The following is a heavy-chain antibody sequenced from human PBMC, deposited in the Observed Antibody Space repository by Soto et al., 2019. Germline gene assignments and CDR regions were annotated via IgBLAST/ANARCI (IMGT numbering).Heavy chain of an antibody. Sequence: SETLSLTCTVSGGSISSYYWGWIRQPPGKGLEWIGSIYYSGSTYYNPSLKSRVTISVDTSKNQFSLKLSSVTAADTAVYYCASLWFGDYSNYYYYGMDVWGQGTTVTVSS. CDR1: GGSISSYY. CDR3: ASLWFGDYSNYYYYGMDV. J-gene: IGHJ6*02. V-gene: IGHV4-39*01. CDR2: IYYSGST. D-gene: IGHD3-10*01.